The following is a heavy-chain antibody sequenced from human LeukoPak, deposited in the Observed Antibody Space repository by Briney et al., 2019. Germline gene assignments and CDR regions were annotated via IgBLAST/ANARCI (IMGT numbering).Heavy chain of an antibody. D-gene: IGHD3-10*01. V-gene: IGHV4-39*01. J-gene: IGHJ3*02. CDR3: ARSDGYGLVGI. CDR2: ISYSGST. Sequence: SETLSLTCTVSGGSISSSSYYWGWIRQPPGKGLEWIGSISYSGSTYYNPSPKSRVTIFVDTSKNQFSLKLSSVTAADTALYYCARSDGYGLVGIWGQGTMVTVSS. CDR1: GGSISSSSYY.